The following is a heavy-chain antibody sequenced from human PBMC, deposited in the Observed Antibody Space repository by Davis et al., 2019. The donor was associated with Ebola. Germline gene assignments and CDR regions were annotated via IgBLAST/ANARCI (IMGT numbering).Heavy chain of an antibody. CDR1: GFTFSSYS. J-gene: IGHJ4*02. V-gene: IGHV3-48*01. D-gene: IGHD6-19*01. Sequence: GESLKISCAASGFTFSSYSMNWVRQAPGKGLEWVSYISRSSDTIYYADSVRGRFTISRDTAKKSLYLQMNSLSTEDTALYYCVKDYSGWYEFFFDHWGQGTLVTVSS. CDR3: VKDYSGWYEFFFDH. CDR2: ISRSSDTI.